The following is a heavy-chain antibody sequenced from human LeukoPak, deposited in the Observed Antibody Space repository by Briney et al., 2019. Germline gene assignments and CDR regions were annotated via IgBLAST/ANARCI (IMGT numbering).Heavy chain of an antibody. CDR3: ARGPSSGGSGYLGYYYYGMDV. V-gene: IGHV4-34*01. Sequence: SETLSLTCAVYGGSFSGYCWSWIRQPPGKGLEWIGEINHSGSTNYNPSLKSRVTISVDTSKNQFSLKLSSVTAADTAVYYCARGPSSGGSGYLGYYYYGMDVWGQGTTVTVSS. CDR2: INHSGST. D-gene: IGHD3-22*01. CDR1: GGSFSGYC. J-gene: IGHJ6*02.